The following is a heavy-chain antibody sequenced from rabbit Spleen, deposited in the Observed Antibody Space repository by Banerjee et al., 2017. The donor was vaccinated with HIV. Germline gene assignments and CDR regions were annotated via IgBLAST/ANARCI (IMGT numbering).Heavy chain of an antibody. D-gene: IGHD7-1*01. CDR2: IYAGSSGTT. J-gene: IGHJ5*01. CDR1: GFSFSSGYY. V-gene: IGHV1S45*01. CDR3: ARDTSTGGTNPFMDRLNL. Sequence: QEQLEESGGDLVKPGASLTLTCTASGFSFSSGYYMCWVRQAPGKGLEWIACIYAGSSGTTYYANWAKGRFTISKTSSTTVTLQMTSLTAADTATYFCARDTSTGGTNPFMDRLNLWGPGTLVTVS.